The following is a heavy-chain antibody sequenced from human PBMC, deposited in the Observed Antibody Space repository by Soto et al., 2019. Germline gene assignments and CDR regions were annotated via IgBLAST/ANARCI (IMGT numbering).Heavy chain of an antibody. CDR1: DGSSNNYY. J-gene: IGHJ4*02. D-gene: IGHD3-10*01. V-gene: IGHV4-34*01. CDR2: INHSGST. CDR3: ARGGLIRGVLYY. Sequence: QVQLQQWGAGLLKPSETLSLTCAVYDGSSNNYYWSWIRQPPGTGLEWIGEINHSGSTNYNASLKSRVTRSEDTSKKQFSLELRFVTAADTAVYYCARGGLIRGVLYYWGQGTLVTVSS.